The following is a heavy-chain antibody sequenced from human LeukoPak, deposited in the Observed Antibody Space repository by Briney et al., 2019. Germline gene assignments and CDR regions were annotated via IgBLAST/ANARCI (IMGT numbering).Heavy chain of an antibody. Sequence: ASVKVSCKASGYTFTSYGISWMRQAPGQGLEWMGWISAYNGNTNYAQKLQGRVTMTTDTSTSTAYMELSSLRSEDTAVYYCATPPGDGAFDIWGQGTVVTVSS. V-gene: IGHV1-18*01. D-gene: IGHD3-16*01. CDR3: ATPPGDGAFDI. CDR1: GYTFTSYG. J-gene: IGHJ3*02. CDR2: ISAYNGNT.